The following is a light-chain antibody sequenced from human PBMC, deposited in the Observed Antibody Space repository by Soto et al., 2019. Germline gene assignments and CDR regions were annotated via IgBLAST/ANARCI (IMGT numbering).Light chain of an antibody. CDR3: VLYMGSGIWV. Sequence: QTVVTQESSFSVSPGGTVTLTCGLTSGSVSTTYYPSWYQQTPGQAPRTLIYSTNTRSSGVPERFSGSILGNKAALTITGAQPEDESDYYCVLYMGSGIWVFGGGTKLTVL. J-gene: IGLJ3*02. CDR2: STN. CDR1: SGSVSTTYY. V-gene: IGLV8-61*01.